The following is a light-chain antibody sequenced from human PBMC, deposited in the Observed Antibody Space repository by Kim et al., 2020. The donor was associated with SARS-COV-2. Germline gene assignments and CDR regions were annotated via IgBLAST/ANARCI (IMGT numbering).Light chain of an antibody. CDR3: QQYGSSPLYT. V-gene: IGKV3-20*01. Sequence: SPGERATLSCRASQSISSSSLAWYQQKPGQAPRLLIYGASSRATGIPDRFGGSGSGTDFTLTISRLEPEDFAVYYCQQYGSSPLYTFGQGTKLEI. J-gene: IGKJ2*01. CDR1: QSISSSS. CDR2: GAS.